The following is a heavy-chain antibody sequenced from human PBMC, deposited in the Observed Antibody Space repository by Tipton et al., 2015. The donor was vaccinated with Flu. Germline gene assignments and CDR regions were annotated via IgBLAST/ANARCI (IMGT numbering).Heavy chain of an antibody. CDR2: IYYSGST. CDR3: ARSPKFQSSPFDY. D-gene: IGHD2-21*01. CDR1: GGSTSSYY. J-gene: IGHJ4*02. V-gene: IGHV4-59*08. Sequence: TLSLTCTVSGGSTSSYYWSWIRQPPGKGLEWIGYIYYSGSTNYSPSLKSRVTISVDTSKNQFSLKLSSVTAADTAVYYCARSPKFQSSPFDYWGQGTLVTVSS.